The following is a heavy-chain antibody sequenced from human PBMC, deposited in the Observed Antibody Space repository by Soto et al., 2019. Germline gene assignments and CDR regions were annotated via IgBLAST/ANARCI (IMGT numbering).Heavy chain of an antibody. J-gene: IGHJ1*01. CDR1: GGTFSSYA. Sequence: QVQLVQSGAEVKKPGSSVKVSCKASGGTFSSYAISWVRQAPGQGLEWMGGIIPIFGTANYAQKFQGRVTINADEATSTAYMELSSLRSEDTAVYYCARTVAAIGYFQHWGQGTLVTVSS. V-gene: IGHV1-69*01. CDR2: IIPIFGTA. CDR3: ARTVAAIGYFQH. D-gene: IGHD2-15*01.